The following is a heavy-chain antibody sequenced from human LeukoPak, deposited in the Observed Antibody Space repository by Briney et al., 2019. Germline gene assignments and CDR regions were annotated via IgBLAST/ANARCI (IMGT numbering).Heavy chain of an antibody. J-gene: IGHJ6*02. CDR1: GYSFSAYG. CDR3: ARRKYGVDYNGMDV. CDR2: INPHKSNT. D-gene: IGHD5/OR15-5a*01. V-gene: IGHV1-18*01. Sequence: ASMKVSCKASGYSFSAYGINWVRLAPGQGLECIASINPHKSNTQYAQKFQGRVTMTTHTSTSTAYMELRSLRSDDTAIYSCARRKYGVDYNGMDVWGQGTTVTVSS.